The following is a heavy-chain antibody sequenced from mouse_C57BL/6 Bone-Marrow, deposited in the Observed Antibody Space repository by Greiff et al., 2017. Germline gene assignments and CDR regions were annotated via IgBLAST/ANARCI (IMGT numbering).Heavy chain of an antibody. D-gene: IGHD2-2*01. CDR1: GFNFKNTY. CDR2: IDPANGNT. J-gene: IGHJ4*01. Sequence: VQLQQSVAELVRPGASVKLSCTASGFNFKNTYMHWVKQRPEQGLEWIGRIDPANGNTKYAPKFQGKATITVDTSSNTAYLQLSSLTSEDTAIYYCARRLPLSAMDYWGQGTSVTVSS. CDR3: ARRLPLSAMDY. V-gene: IGHV14-3*01.